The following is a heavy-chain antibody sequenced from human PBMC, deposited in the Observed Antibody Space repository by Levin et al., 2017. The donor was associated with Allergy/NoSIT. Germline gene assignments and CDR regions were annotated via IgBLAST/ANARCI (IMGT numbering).Heavy chain of an antibody. V-gene: IGHV1-69*06. J-gene: IGHJ5*02. CDR3: AGGGKWNWNGGSQWLDP. D-gene: IGHD1-1*01. CDR2: IIPILGRT. Sequence: SVKVSCKASGGTFSSYSITWVRQAPGQGLEWVGGIIPILGRTNYAQKFQGRVTITADRSTSTAYMELSSLMSEDTAVYYCAGGGKWNWNGGSQWLDPWGQGTLVTVSS. CDR1: GGTFSSYS.